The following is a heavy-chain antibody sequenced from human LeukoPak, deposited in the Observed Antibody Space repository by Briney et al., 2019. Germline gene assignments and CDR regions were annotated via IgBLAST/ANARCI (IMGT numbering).Heavy chain of an antibody. Sequence: PSETLSLTYTVSGGSLSSGSYYWSWIRQPAGKGLEWIGRIYTSGSTNYNPSLKSRVTISVDTSKNQFSLKLSSVTAADTAVYYCARATRAVFDYWGQGTLVTVSS. CDR2: IYTSGST. V-gene: IGHV4-61*02. CDR1: GGSLSSGSYY. J-gene: IGHJ4*02. D-gene: IGHD2-2*01. CDR3: ARATRAVFDY.